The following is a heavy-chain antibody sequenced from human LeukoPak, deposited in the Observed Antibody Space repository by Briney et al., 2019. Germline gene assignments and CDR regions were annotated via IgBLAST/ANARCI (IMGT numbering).Heavy chain of an antibody. Sequence: PGGSLRLSCAASGFTFSTYTMAWVRQAPGGRLEWVSGIGGDGGGGTYYADSVKGRFAISRDNSKSTLYLQMNSLRVEDTAAYYCVKDFGRNLGGPGYWGRGTLVTVSS. CDR1: GFTFSTYT. CDR3: VKDFGRNLGGPGY. CDR2: IGGDGGGGT. D-gene: IGHD3-10*01. J-gene: IGHJ4*02. V-gene: IGHV3-23*01.